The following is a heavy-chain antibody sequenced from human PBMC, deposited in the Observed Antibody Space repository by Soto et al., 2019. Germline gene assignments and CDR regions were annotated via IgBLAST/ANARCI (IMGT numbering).Heavy chain of an antibody. D-gene: IGHD6-13*01. CDR2: ISYDGSNK. Sequence: QVQLVESGGGVVQPGRSPRLSCAASGFTFSSYAMHWVRQAPGKGLEWVAVISYDGSNKYYADSVKGRFTISRDNSKNTLYLQMNSLRAEDTAVYYCARGPGIAAAGYYYYGMDVWGQGTTVTVSS. J-gene: IGHJ6*02. V-gene: IGHV3-30-3*01. CDR3: ARGPGIAAAGYYYYGMDV. CDR1: GFTFSSYA.